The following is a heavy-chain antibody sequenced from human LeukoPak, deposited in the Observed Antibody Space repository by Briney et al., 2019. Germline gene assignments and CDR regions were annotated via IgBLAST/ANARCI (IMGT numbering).Heavy chain of an antibody. CDR3: AGEINYYDSSGDAFDI. Sequence: SETLSLTCAVYGGSFSGYYWSWIRQPPGKGLEWIGEINHSGSTNYNPSLKSRVTISVDTSKNQFSLKLSSVTAADTAVYYCAGEINYYDSSGDAFDIWGQGTMVTVSS. V-gene: IGHV4-34*01. CDR2: INHSGST. J-gene: IGHJ3*02. CDR1: GGSFSGYY. D-gene: IGHD3-22*01.